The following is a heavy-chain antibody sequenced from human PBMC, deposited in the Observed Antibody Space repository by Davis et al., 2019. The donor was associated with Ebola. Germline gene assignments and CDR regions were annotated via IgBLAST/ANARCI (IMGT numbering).Heavy chain of an antibody. Sequence: PSETLSLTCAVYGGSFSGYYWSWIRQPPGKGLEWIGEINHSGSTNYNPSLKSRVTISVDTSKNQFSLKLSSVTAADAAVYYCAGQTYYYDSSDAFDIWGQGTMVTVSS. J-gene: IGHJ3*02. CDR3: AGQTYYYDSSDAFDI. V-gene: IGHV4-34*01. CDR1: GGSFSGYY. D-gene: IGHD3-22*01. CDR2: INHSGST.